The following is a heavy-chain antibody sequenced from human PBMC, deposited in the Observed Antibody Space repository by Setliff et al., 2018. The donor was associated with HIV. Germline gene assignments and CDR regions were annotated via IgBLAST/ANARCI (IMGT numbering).Heavy chain of an antibody. Sequence: PGESLKISCKGSGYSFTSYWINWVRQMPGKGLEWMGRIDPSDSYTNYNPSFQGHVTISADKSISTAYLQWSSLKASDTAMYYCASHDYYDSSVYYYRFDYWGQGTLGTSPQ. CDR3: ASHDYYDSSVYYYRFDY. V-gene: IGHV5-10-1*01. CDR1: GYSFTSYW. D-gene: IGHD3-22*01. CDR2: IDPSDSYT. J-gene: IGHJ4*02.